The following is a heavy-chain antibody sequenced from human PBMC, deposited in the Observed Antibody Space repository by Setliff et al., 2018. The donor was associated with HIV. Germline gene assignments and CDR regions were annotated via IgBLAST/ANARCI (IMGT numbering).Heavy chain of an antibody. V-gene: IGHV1-8*02. CDR2: MNPNNGNT. J-gene: IGHJ4*02. CDR1: GYTFVSYD. D-gene: IGHD4-17*01. CDR3: ARFLDHDYGDYRTYYFDF. Sequence: ASVKVSCKASGYTFVSYDINWVRQATGQGLEWMGWMNPNNGNTGYSQKFQGRVTMTRNTSISTAYMGLSSLRSEDTAVYYCARFLDHDYGDYRTYYFDFWGQGTLVTVSS.